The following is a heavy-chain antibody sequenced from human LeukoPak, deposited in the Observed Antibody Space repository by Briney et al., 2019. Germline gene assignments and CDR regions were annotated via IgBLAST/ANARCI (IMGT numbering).Heavy chain of an antibody. D-gene: IGHD1-26*01. Sequence: PSETLSXXXXXSXXXXXXSXXYWGWXRQPPGKGVEWIGSIYYSGSTYYNPSLKSRVTISVDTSKNQFSLKLSSVTAADTAVYYCARGSTYYFDYWGQGTLVTVSS. CDR2: IYYSGST. CDR1: XXXXXXSXXY. J-gene: IGHJ4*02. CDR3: ARGSTYYFDY. V-gene: IGHV4-39*01.